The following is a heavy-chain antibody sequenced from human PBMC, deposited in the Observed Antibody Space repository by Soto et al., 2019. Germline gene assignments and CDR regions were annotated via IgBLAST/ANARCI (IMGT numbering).Heavy chain of an antibody. D-gene: IGHD3-22*01. CDR2: ISSSSSYI. CDR3: ARDVYYYDSSGYYPNYY. V-gene: IGHV3-21*01. Sequence: LEWVSSISSSSSYIYYADSVKGRFTISRDNAKNSLYLQMNSLRADDTAVYYCARDVYYYDSSGYYPNYYWGQGILVTTSS. J-gene: IGHJ4*02.